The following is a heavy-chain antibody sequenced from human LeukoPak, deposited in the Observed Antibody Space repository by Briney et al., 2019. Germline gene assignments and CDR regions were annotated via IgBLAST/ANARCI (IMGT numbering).Heavy chain of an antibody. CDR2: IYYSGST. V-gene: IGHV4-59*01. J-gene: IGHJ6*03. D-gene: IGHD3-22*01. CDR3: ARVLGYYDSSGYYYQYYYYYYMDV. Sequence: PSETLSLTCTVSGGSISSYYWSWIRQPPGKGLEWIGYIYYSGSTNYNPSLKSRVTISVDTSKNQFSLKLSSVTAADTAVYYCARVLGYYDSSGYYYQYYYYYYMDVWGKGTTVTISS. CDR1: GGSISSYY.